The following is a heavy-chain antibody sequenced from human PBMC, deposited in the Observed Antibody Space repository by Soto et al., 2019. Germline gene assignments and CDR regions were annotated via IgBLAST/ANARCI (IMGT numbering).Heavy chain of an antibody. J-gene: IGHJ4*02. D-gene: IGHD3-9*01. CDR2: LSGSGDNT. CDR1: GFTFSSYA. Sequence: GGSLRLSCAASGFTFSSYAMTWVRQAPGKGLEWVSTLSGSGDNTYDADSVKGRFTISRANSKNTLYLQMNSLRAEDTAVYYCAKQGDRYFDWLLSHFDYWGQGTLVTVSS. V-gene: IGHV3-23*01. CDR3: AKQGDRYFDWLLSHFDY.